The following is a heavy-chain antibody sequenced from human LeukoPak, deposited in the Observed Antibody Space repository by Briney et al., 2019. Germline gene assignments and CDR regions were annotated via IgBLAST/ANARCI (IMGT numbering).Heavy chain of an antibody. J-gene: IGHJ4*02. V-gene: IGHV3-23*01. CDR1: GFTFSSYA. CDR3: AKVYCSGGSCYY. CDR2: ISGSGGSA. Sequence: GGSLRLSCAASGFTFSSYAMSWVRQAPGKGLEWVSAISGSGGSAYYADSVKGRFTISRDNSKNTLYLQMNSLRAEDTAVYYCAKVYCSGGSCYYWGQGTLVTVSS. D-gene: IGHD2-15*01.